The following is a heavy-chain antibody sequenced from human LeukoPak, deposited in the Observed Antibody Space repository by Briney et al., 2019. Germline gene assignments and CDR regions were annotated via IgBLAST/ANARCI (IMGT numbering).Heavy chain of an antibody. J-gene: IGHJ4*02. Sequence: GGSLRLSCAASGFTFSSYAMHWVRQAPGKGLEWVAVISYDGSNKYYADSVKGRFTISRDNAKTSLYLQMNSLRAEDTAVYYXXXXXXXXXGYTYGRGIDYWGQGTLVTVSS. D-gene: IGHD5-18*01. CDR2: ISYDGSNK. V-gene: IGHV3-30*04. CDR3: XXXXXXXXGYTYGRGIDY. CDR1: GFTFSSYA.